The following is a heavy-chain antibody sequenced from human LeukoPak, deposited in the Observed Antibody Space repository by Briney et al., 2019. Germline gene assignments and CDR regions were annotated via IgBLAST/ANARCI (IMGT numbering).Heavy chain of an antibody. CDR1: GGSISSYY. Sequence: PSETLSLTCTVSGGSISSYYWSWIRQPAGKGLEWIGHIYTSGSTNYNPSLKSRVTMSVDTSKNQLSLKLSSVTAADTAVYYCARDSGRITIFGVVTPSDAFDIWGQGTMVTVSS. CDR2: IYTSGST. J-gene: IGHJ3*02. V-gene: IGHV4-4*07. D-gene: IGHD3-3*01. CDR3: ARDSGRITIFGVVTPSDAFDI.